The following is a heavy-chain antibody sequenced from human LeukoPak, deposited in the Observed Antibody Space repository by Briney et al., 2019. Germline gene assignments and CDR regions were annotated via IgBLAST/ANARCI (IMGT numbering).Heavy chain of an antibody. J-gene: IGHJ4*02. CDR3: AREGPYTSGWYNMDY. CDR2: ISAYNGNT. D-gene: IGHD6-19*01. CDR1: AYTFTSSA. V-gene: IGHV1-18*01. Sequence: ASVKVSCKASAYTFTSSAFTWVRQAPGQGLEWMGWISAYNGNTNYAQKFQGRVTMTTDTSTSTAYMEMRSLRSDDTAVYYCAREGPYTSGWYNMDYWGQGTLVTVSS.